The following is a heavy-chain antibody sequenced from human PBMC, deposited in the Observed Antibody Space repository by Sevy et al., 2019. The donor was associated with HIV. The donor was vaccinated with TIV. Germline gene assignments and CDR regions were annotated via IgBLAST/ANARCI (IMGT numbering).Heavy chain of an antibody. J-gene: IGHJ4*02. CDR3: ARDPEQLVGNYFDY. Sequence: GGSLRLSCAASGFTFSSYSMNWVRQAPGKGLEWVSYISGSSNTKYYADSVKGRFTISRDNAKNPLYLQMNSLRAEDTAVYYCARDPEQLVGNYFDYWGQGTPVTVSS. V-gene: IGHV3-48*01. D-gene: IGHD6-13*01. CDR1: GFTFSSYS. CDR2: ISGSSNTK.